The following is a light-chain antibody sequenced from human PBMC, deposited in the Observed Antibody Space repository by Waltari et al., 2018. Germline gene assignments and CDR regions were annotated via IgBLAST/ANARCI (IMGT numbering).Light chain of an antibody. Sequence: AIRMTQSPSSFSASTGDRVTITCRASQGISSYLAWYQQKPGKAPKLLIYAASTLQSGVPSRFSGSGSGTDFTLTISSVQPEDFALYFCQQRSDWPPSITFGQGTRLEI. CDR1: QGISSY. CDR3: QQRSDWPPSIT. CDR2: AAS. J-gene: IGKJ5*01. V-gene: IGKV1-8*01.